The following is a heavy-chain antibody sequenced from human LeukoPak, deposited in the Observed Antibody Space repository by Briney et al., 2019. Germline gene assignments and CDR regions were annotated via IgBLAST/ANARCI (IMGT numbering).Heavy chain of an antibody. D-gene: IGHD4-23*01. V-gene: IGHV3-48*03. Sequence: GGSPRLSCAASGFTFGTYEMNWVRQAPGKGLEWVSYISISGSTIYYADSVKGRFTISRDNAKNSLYLQMNSLRAEDTAVYYCARVHYFYGGNSEVYFDYWGQGTLVTVSS. J-gene: IGHJ4*02. CDR3: ARVHYFYGGNSEVYFDY. CDR2: ISISGSTI. CDR1: GFTFGTYE.